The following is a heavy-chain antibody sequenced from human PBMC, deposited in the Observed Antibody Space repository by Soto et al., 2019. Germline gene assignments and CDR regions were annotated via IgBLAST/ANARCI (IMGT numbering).Heavy chain of an antibody. J-gene: IGHJ3*02. V-gene: IGHV3-23*01. Sequence: PGGSLRLSCAASGFTFSSYAMSWVRQAPGKGLEWVSAISGSGGSTYYADSVKGRFTISRDNSKNTLYLQMNSLRAEDTAVYYFAKFSPLFYVYIGGSYRYNGDAFDIWGQGTMVTVSS. CDR1: GFTFSSYA. CDR2: ISGSGGST. D-gene: IGHD3-16*02. CDR3: AKFSPLFYVYIGGSYRYNGDAFDI.